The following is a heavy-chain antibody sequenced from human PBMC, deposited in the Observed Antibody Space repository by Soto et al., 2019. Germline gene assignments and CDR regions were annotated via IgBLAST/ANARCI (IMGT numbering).Heavy chain of an antibody. CDR1: GGSISNYY. CDR3: ARVFEVDQLLFWYFDL. CDR2: IYYSGST. J-gene: IGHJ2*01. V-gene: IGHV4-59*01. Sequence: SETLSLTCTVSGGSISNYYWTWIRQPPGRGLEWIGYIYYSGSTNYNPSLKSRVTMSVDTSKNQFSLKLNSVTAADTAVYYCARVFEVDQLLFWYFDLWGRGTLVTVSS. D-gene: IGHD3-3*01.